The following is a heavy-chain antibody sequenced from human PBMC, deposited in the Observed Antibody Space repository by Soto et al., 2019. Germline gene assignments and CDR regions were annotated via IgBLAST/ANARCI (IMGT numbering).Heavy chain of an antibody. J-gene: IGHJ4*02. CDR3: ARKPETGTTVPFDY. V-gene: IGHV3-23*01. CDR2: ISGSGGST. CDR1: GFTFSSYA. D-gene: IGHD1-1*01. Sequence: PGGSLRLSCAASGFTFSSYAMSWVRQAPGKGLEWVSAISGSGGSTYHADSVKGRFTISRDNSKNTLYLQMNSLRAEDTAVYYCARKPETGTTVPFDYWGQGTLVTVSS.